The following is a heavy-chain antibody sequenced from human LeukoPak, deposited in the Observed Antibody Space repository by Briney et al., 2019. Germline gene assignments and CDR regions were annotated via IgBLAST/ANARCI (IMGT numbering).Heavy chain of an antibody. J-gene: IGHJ4*02. Sequence: SVKVSCKASGGTFSSYAISWVRQAPGQGLEWMGGIIPIFGTANYAQKFQGRVTITADESTSTAYMELSSLKSEDTAVYYCARGRGGYDSSSDKFDYWGQGTLVTASS. V-gene: IGHV1-69*13. D-gene: IGHD5-12*01. CDR2: IIPIFGTA. CDR1: GGTFSSYA. CDR3: ARGRGGYDSSSDKFDY.